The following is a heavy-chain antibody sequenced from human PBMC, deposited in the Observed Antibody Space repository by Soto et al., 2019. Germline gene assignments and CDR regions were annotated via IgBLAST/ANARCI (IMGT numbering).Heavy chain of an antibody. CDR2: IIPIFGTA. Sequence: SSVKVSCKASGGTFSSYAISWVRQAPGQGLEWMGGIIPIFGTANYAQKFQGRVTITADESTSTAYMELSSLRSEDTAVYYCAREYYYDSSGYYGAFDYWGQGTLVTVSS. V-gene: IGHV1-69*13. CDR3: AREYYYDSSGYYGAFDY. D-gene: IGHD3-22*01. CDR1: GGTFSSYA. J-gene: IGHJ4*02.